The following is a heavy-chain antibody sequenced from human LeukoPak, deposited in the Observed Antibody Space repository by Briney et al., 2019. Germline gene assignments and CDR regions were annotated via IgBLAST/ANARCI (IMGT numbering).Heavy chain of an antibody. J-gene: IGHJ4*02. Sequence: SVKVSCKASGFTFTSSAVQWVRQARGQRLEWIGWIVVGRGNTNYAQKFQERVTITRDMSTSTAYMELGRLRSDDTAVYYCARGTAGYTSWGTSMVPPEVDYWGQGTLVTVSS. CDR2: IVVGRGNT. CDR1: GFTFTSSA. D-gene: IGHD5-18*01. CDR3: ARGTAGYTSWGTSMVPPEVDY. V-gene: IGHV1-58*01.